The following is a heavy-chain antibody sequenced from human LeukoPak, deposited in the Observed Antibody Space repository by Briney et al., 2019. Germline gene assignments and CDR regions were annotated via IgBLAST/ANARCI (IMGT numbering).Heavy chain of an antibody. CDR1: GYXLTSYY. CDR3: ARDAVVTAIRNWFDP. J-gene: IGHJ5*02. Sequence: ASVTVSCKASGYXLTSYYIHWVRQAPGQGLEWMGIINPSSGSTTYAQKLQGRVTMTRDTSTSTVYMELSSLRSEDTAVYYCARDAVVTAIRNWFDPWGQGTLVTVSS. V-gene: IGHV1-46*01. CDR2: INPSSGST. D-gene: IGHD2-21*02.